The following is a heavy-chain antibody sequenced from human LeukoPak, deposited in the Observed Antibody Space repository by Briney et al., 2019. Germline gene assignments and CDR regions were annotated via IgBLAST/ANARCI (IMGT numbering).Heavy chain of an antibody. D-gene: IGHD6-13*01. CDR1: GGSISSSSYY. J-gene: IGHJ4*02. Sequence: SETLSLTCTVSGGSISSSSYYWGWIRQPPGKGLEWIGSIYYSGSTYYNPSLKSRVTISVDTSKNQFSLKLSSVTAADTAVYYCAGGNSSSWPPGDYWGQGTLVTVSS. CDR2: IYYSGST. CDR3: AGGNSSSWPPGDY. V-gene: IGHV4-39*07.